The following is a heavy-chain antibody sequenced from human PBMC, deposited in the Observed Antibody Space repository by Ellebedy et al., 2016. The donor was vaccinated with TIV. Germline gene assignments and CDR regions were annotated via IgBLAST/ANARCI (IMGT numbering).Heavy chain of an antibody. CDR1: GFAFSSYA. CDR2: LSLTGIST. J-gene: IGHJ4*02. V-gene: IGHV3-23*01. Sequence: GESLKISCAASGFAFSSYAMAWVRQAPGKGLDWVSALSLTGISTYYSDSVKGRFTISRDNSKDTLYLQLDRLRAEDTARYYCARDDALDGGYLDSWGQGTLVTVSS. D-gene: IGHD3-16*01. CDR3: ARDDALDGGYLDS.